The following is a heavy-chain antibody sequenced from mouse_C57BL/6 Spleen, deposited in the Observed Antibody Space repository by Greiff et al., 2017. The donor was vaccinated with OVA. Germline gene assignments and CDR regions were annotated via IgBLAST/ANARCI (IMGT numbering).Heavy chain of an antibody. J-gene: IGHJ4*01. CDR3: ARGITTVVATDYYAMDY. D-gene: IGHD1-1*01. CDR2: INPNNGGT. Sequence: EVQLQQSGPELVKPGASVKISCKASGYTFTDYYMNWVKQSHGKSLEWIGDINPNNGGTSYNQKFKGKATLTVSKSSSTAYMELRSLTSEDSAVYYCARGITTVVATDYYAMDYWGQGTSVTVSS. V-gene: IGHV1-26*01. CDR1: GYTFTDYY.